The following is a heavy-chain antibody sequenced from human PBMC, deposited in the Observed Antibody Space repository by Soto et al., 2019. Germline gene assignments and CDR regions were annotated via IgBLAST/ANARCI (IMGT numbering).Heavy chain of an antibody. CDR3: VGDYFAPGPY. CDR2: IKEDGTQT. Sequence: GGSLRLSXVVSGFSLSGFWMSWVRQAPGKGLEWVANIKEDGTQTYYVDSVKGRFTISRDNAKNSLFLQMNSLRVEDTAFYYCVGDYFAPGPYGGKGPLVPVSS. CDR1: GFSLSGFW. V-gene: IGHV3-7*04. J-gene: IGHJ4*01. D-gene: IGHD3-10*01.